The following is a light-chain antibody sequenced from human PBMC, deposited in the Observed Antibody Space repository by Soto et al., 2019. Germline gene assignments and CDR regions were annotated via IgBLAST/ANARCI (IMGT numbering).Light chain of an antibody. V-gene: IGKV3-15*01. CDR2: GAS. CDR1: ESVSSN. CDR3: QHYNNWPTWT. J-gene: IGKJ1*01. Sequence: EIMMTQSPATLSVSPGERATLSCRASESVSSNLAWYQQKPGQAPRLLIYGASARATGIPARFSGSGSGTEFTLTISSLQSEDFAVYYCQHYNNWPTWTFAQGTKVEIK.